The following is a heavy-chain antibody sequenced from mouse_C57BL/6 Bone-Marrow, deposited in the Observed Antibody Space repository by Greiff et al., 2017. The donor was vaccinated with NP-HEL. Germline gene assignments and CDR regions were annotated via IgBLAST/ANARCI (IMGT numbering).Heavy chain of an antibody. CDR2: IRSKSSNYAT. CDR1: GFTFNTYA. J-gene: IGHJ4*01. V-gene: IGHV10-3*01. D-gene: IGHD2-4*01. Sequence: EVQGVESGGGLVQPKGSLKLSCAASGFTFNTYAMHWVRQAPGKGLEWVARIRSKSSNYATYYVESVKDRFTISRDDSQSMLYLQMNNLKTEDTAMYYCVREGITTEYYAMDYWGQGTSVTVSS. CDR3: VREGITTEYYAMDY.